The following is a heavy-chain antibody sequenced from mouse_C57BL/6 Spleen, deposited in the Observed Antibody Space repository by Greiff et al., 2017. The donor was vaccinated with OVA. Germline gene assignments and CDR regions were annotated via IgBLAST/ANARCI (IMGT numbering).Heavy chain of an antibody. V-gene: IGHV14-3*01. J-gene: IGHJ2*01. CDR3: ARAIHYDGSSPYYLGG. D-gene: IGHD1-1*01. Sequence: EVQLQQSVAELVRPGASVKLSCTASGFNIKNTYMHWVKPRPEQGLEWIGRIDPANGNTTSAPTFQGKATITADTSSNTAYLQLNSLTSEDTAIYYCARAIHYDGSSPYYLGGWGQGTTLTVSS. CDR1: GFNIKNTY. CDR2: IDPANGNT.